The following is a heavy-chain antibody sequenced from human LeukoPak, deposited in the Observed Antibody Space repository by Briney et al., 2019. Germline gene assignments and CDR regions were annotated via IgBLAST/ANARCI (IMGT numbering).Heavy chain of an antibody. CDR1: GFTFSSYA. D-gene: IGHD4-11*01. V-gene: IGHV3-23*01. Sequence: SGGSLRLSCAASGFTFSSYAMSWVRQAPGKGLEWVSAISGSGGSTYYADSVKGRFTISRDNSKNTLYLQMNSLRAEDTAVYYCAKIPNLLYSRYFDYWGQGTLVTVSS. J-gene: IGHJ4*02. CDR2: ISGSGGST. CDR3: AKIPNLLYSRYFDY.